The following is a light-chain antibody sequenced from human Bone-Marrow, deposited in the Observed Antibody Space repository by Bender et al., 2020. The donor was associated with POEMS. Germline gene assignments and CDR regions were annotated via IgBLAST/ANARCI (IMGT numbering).Light chain of an antibody. Sequence: QSALTQPASVSGSPGQSITISCSGASNDIGNYNLVTWYQQHPGKAPKFVIYEVSKRPSGVPDRFSGSKSGNTASLTVSGLQTEDEADYYCSSYADSNTWVFGGGTKLTVL. CDR2: EVS. CDR1: SNDIGNYNL. V-gene: IGLV2-8*01. CDR3: SSYADSNTWV. J-gene: IGLJ3*02.